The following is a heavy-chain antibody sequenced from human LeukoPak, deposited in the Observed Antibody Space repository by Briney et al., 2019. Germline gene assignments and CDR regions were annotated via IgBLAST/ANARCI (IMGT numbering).Heavy chain of an antibody. V-gene: IGHV4-4*07. Sequence: PSETLSLTCTVSGGSIKNYYWSWLRQPAGKGLEWIGRIYTSGNTHYNPSLKSRVTMSLDTSKNQFSLKLSSVTAADTAVYYCARLYYDIKSAFDIWGQGTMVTVSS. CDR3: ARLYYDIKSAFDI. D-gene: IGHD3-9*01. CDR1: GGSIKNYY. J-gene: IGHJ3*02. CDR2: IYTSGNT.